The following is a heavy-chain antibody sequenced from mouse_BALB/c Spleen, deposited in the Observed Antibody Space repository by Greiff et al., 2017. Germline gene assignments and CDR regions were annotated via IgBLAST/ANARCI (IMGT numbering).Heavy chain of an antibody. CDR2: ISSGGSYT. CDR1: GFTFSSYA. CDR3: ARQNDDGYYFDY. Sequence: EVQLKESGGGLVKPGGSLKLSCAASGFTFSSYAMSWVRQTPEKRLEWVATISSGGSYTYYPDSVKGRFTISRDNAKNTLYLQMSSLRSEDTAMYYCARQNDDGYYFDYWGQGTTLTVSS. V-gene: IGHV5-9-3*01. J-gene: IGHJ2*01. D-gene: IGHD2-12*01.